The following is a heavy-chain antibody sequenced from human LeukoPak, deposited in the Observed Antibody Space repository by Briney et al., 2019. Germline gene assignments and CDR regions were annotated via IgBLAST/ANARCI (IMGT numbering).Heavy chain of an antibody. V-gene: IGHV5-51*01. CDR2: IYPGDSDT. CDR3: ASNRGYTYGYYFVY. J-gene: IGHJ4*02. D-gene: IGHD5-18*01. CDR1: SFTTYW. Sequence: GESLKISCKGYSFTTYWIGWVRQMPGKGLEWMGIIYPGDSDTRYSPSFQGQVTISADKSISTAYLQWSSLKASDTAMYYCASNRGYTYGYYFVYWGQGTLVTVSS.